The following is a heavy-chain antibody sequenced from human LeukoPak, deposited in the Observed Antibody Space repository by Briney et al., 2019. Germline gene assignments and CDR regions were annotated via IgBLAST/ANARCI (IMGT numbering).Heavy chain of an antibody. CDR2: IIPIFGTA. Sequence: GASVKVSCKASGGTFSSYAISWVRQAPGQGLEWMGGIIPIFGTANYAQKFQGRVTITADESTSTAYMELSSLRSEDTAVYYCARPSQRGLIVGAFDIWGQGTMVTVSS. CDR3: ARPSQRGLIVGAFDI. D-gene: IGHD3-22*01. CDR1: GGTFSSYA. V-gene: IGHV1-69*13. J-gene: IGHJ3*02.